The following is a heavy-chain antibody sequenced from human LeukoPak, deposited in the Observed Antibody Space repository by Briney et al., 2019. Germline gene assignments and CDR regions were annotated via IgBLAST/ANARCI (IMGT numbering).Heavy chain of an antibody. D-gene: IGHD6-6*01. CDR2: MNPNSGNT. Sequence: ASVKVSCKASGYTFTSYDINWVRQATGQGLEWTGWMNPNSGNTGYAQKFQGRVTMTRNTSISTAYMELSSLRSEDTAVYYCARRTYIAARPIYYYYYYMDVWGKGTTVTVSS. CDR1: GYTFTSYD. CDR3: ARRTYIAARPIYYYYYYMDV. J-gene: IGHJ6*03. V-gene: IGHV1-8*01.